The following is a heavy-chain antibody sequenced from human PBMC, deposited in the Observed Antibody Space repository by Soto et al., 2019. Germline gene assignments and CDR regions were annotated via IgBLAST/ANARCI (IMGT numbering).Heavy chain of an antibody. V-gene: IGHV4-30-4*01. CDR2: IYYSGST. Sequence: PSETLSLTCTVSGGSISSGDYYWSWIRQPPGKGLEWIGYIYYSGSTYYNPSLKSRVTISVDTSKNQFSLKLSSVTAADTAVYYCARGYYYDVRIRSVPDYWGQGTLVTVSS. D-gene: IGHD3-22*01. CDR3: ARGYYYDVRIRSVPDY. J-gene: IGHJ4*02. CDR1: GGSISSGDYY.